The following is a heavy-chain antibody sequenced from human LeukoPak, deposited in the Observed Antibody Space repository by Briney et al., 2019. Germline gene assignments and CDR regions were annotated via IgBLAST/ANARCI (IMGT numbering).Heavy chain of an antibody. V-gene: IGHV3-30*18. D-gene: IGHD3-10*01. J-gene: IGHJ4*02. CDR3: AKNSGSGKELDY. CDR2: ISYDGSNK. CDR1: GFTFSSYG. Sequence: GGSLRLSCAASGFTFSSYGMHWVRQAPGKGLEWVAVISYDGSNKYYADSVKGRFTISRDNSKNTLYLQMNSLRAEDTAVYYCAKNSGSGKELDYWGQGTLVTVSS.